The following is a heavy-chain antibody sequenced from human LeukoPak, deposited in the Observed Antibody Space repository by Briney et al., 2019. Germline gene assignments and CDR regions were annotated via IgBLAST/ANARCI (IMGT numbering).Heavy chain of an antibody. CDR3: AKDRGYGYYYFEN. D-gene: IGHD5-18*01. CDR1: GFTFSSYV. V-gene: IGHV3-23*01. CDR2: ITGSGDSK. J-gene: IGHJ4*02. Sequence: PGGSLRLSCGASGFTFSSYVMTWVRQAPGKGLEWVSTITGSGDSKSYVDSVKGRFTISRDNSKNTLYLQMNSLRAEDTGVYYCAKDRGYGYYYFENWGQGTLLTVSS.